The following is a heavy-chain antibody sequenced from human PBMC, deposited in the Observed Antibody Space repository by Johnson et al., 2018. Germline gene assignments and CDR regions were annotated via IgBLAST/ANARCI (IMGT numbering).Heavy chain of an antibody. CDR1: GFTFSSYS. V-gene: IGHV3-48*01. Sequence: VRLVQSGGGLVQPGGSLGLSCAASGFTFSSYSMNWVRQAPGKGLEWVSYISHTTTTSFYADPVKGRFAISRDNAKNSLYLQMNNLRVEDTAIYYCAKVKPLTSGWSPDAFDIWGHGTMVTVSS. J-gene: IGHJ3*02. CDR2: ISHTTTTS. D-gene: IGHD6-19*01. CDR3: AKVKPLTSGWSPDAFDI.